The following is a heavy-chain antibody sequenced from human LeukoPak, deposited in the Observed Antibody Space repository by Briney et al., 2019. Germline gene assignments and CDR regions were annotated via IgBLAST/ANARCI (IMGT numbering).Heavy chain of an antibody. J-gene: IGHJ5*02. Sequence: ASVKVSCKASGYTFTSYDINWVRQATGQGLEWMGWMNPNSGNTGYAQKFQGRVTMTRNTSISKAYMELSSLRSEDTAVYYCARLLGRGILARRWFDPWGQGTLVTVSS. D-gene: IGHD3-10*01. V-gene: IGHV1-8*02. CDR1: GYTFTSYD. CDR2: MNPNSGNT. CDR3: ARLLGRGILARRWFDP.